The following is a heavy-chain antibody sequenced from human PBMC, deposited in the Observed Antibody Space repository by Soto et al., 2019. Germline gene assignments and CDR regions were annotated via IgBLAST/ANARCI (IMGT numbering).Heavy chain of an antibody. Sequence: QVQLVQSGAEVKKPGASVKVSCKASGYTFTSYYMHWVRQAPGQGLEWMGIINPSGGSTSYAQKFQGRVTMTRDTSTSTVYMELSSLRSEDTAVYYCARCDSSGYYMYYFDYWGQGTLVTVSS. CDR3: ARCDSSGYYMYYFDY. CDR2: INPSGGST. V-gene: IGHV1-46*01. J-gene: IGHJ4*02. CDR1: GYTFTSYY. D-gene: IGHD3-22*01.